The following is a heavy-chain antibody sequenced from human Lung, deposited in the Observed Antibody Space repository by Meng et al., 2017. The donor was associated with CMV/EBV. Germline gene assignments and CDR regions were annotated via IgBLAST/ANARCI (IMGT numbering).Heavy chain of an antibody. CDR1: GYTFTDYD. V-gene: IGHV1-2*06. CDR2: ISPNSGDT. D-gene: IGHD2-2*01. J-gene: IGHJ5*01. Sequence: QGQLVHSGGEVKKPGASVKVSCKSSGYTFTDYDLHWARQAPGQGLEWMGRISPNSGDTNYAQNFQGRVTMTRETSISTSYMELNRLGSDDTAIYCGARSRETSNTSWGWFDSWGQGTLVTVSS. CDR3: ARSRETSNTSWGWFDS.